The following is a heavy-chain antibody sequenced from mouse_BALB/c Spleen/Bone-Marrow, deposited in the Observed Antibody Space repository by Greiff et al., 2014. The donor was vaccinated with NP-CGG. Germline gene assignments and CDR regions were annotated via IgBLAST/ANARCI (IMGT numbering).Heavy chain of an antibody. CDR1: GFTFTSSW. D-gene: IGHD2-14*01. V-gene: IGHV1S130*01. Sequence: VQLQQSGSVLVRPGTSVNLSCKASGFTFTSSWMHWAKQRPGQGLEWIGDIHPNSGNTYYNEKLKGKATLTVDPSSSTAYVDLSSLTSEDSAVYFCARSYRFWYFDVWGAGTTVTVSS. CDR2: IHPNSGNT. J-gene: IGHJ1*01. CDR3: ARSYRFWYFDV.